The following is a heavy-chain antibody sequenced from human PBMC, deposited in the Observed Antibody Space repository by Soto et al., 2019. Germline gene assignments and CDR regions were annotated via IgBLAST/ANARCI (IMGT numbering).Heavy chain of an antibody. D-gene: IGHD3-3*01. Sequence: GGSMRLSCAASGFSFSSYAMHSVRQAPGKGLERVSVISYAGSNKYYADSVKGRFTISRDNSKNTLYLQMNSVRAEDTAVYYCATPFTDPERYYDFWSGSYYGMDVWGQGTTVTVSS. CDR3: ATPFTDPERYYDFWSGSYYGMDV. J-gene: IGHJ6*02. CDR1: GFSFSSYA. V-gene: IGHV3-30-3*01. CDR2: ISYAGSNK.